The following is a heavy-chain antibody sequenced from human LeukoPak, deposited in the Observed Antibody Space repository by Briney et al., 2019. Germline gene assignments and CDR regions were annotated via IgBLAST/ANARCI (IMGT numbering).Heavy chain of an antibody. CDR2: ISSSSSTI. CDR3: ARGPYGMDV. CDR1: GFIFSSYS. Sequence: GGSLRLSCAASGFIFSSYSMNWVRQAPGKGLEWVSYISSSSSTIYYADSVKGRFTISRDNAKNPLYLQMNSLRAEDTAVYYCARGPYGMDVWGQGTTVTVSS. J-gene: IGHJ6*02. V-gene: IGHV3-48*01.